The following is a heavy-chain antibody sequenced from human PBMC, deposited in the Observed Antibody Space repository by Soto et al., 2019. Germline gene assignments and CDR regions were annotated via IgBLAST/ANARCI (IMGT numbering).Heavy chain of an antibody. D-gene: IGHD1-20*01. CDR2: VFYSGFT. CDR3: ATSQKGYNWNYFDH. CDR1: GASISGSYYY. V-gene: IGHV4-39*01. Sequence: LSLTCAVSGASISGSYYYWAWLRQSPGKGPEWIGSVFYSGFTSYNPSLESRVSVSVDTSKSQFSLKLSAVTAADTAVYYCATSQKGYNWNYFDHWGQGALVTVSS. J-gene: IGHJ4*02.